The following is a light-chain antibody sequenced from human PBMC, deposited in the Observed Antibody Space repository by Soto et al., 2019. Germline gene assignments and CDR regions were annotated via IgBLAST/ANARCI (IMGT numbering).Light chain of an antibody. J-gene: IGLJ1*01. CDR1: SSDVGYYDY. CDR3: NSYADNNIFV. V-gene: IGLV2-8*01. Sequence: SVLTQPPSASGFPGQSVTISCTGTSSDVGYYDYVSWYQQHPGKAPKLVIYEVTKRPSGVPDRVSASKSGNTASLTVSGLQAEDEADYYCNSYADNNIFVFGTGTKVTVL. CDR2: EVT.